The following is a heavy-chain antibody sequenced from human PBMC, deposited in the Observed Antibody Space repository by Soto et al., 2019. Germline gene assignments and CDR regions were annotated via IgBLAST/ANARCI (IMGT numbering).Heavy chain of an antibody. D-gene: IGHD6-6*01. CDR3: SRGWQLAS. CDR1: GDSVSSNSAA. CDR2: TYYRTKWYS. Sequence: QVQLQQSGPGLVKTSQTLSLTCAISGDSVSSNSAAWNWIRQSPSRGLEWLGRTYYRTKWYSEYASAVKGRITINAVPTKNQFSLHLNSVNPDDTAVYYCSRGWQLASWGQGTLVNVSS. V-gene: IGHV6-1*01. J-gene: IGHJ1*01.